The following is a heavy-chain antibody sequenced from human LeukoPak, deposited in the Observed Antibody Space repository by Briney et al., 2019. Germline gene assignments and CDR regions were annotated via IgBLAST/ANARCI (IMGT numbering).Heavy chain of an antibody. CDR2: ISGSGGST. J-gene: IGHJ1*01. CDR3: AKEAVRSSIAVAGTRYFQH. V-gene: IGHV3-23*01. D-gene: IGHD6-13*01. Sequence: GGSLILSCAASGFTFSRYGMSWVRQAPGKELEWVSAISGSGGSTFYADSVKGRFTISRDNSKNTLYLQMNSLRAEDTAVYYCAKEAVRSSIAVAGTRYFQHWGQGTLVTVSS. CDR1: GFTFSRYG.